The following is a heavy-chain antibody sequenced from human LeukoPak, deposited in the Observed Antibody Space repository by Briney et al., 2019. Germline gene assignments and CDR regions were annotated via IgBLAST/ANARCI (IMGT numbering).Heavy chain of an antibody. CDR1: GFTFNRYG. CDR2: IRYDSSDK. Sequence: PGGSLRLSCTASGFTFNRYGMHWIRQPPGKGLEWVAYIRYDSSDKKYGGSVEGRLTISRDNAKNSLYLQMNSLRAEDTALYYCAKDIESRIYYYFDYWGQGTLVTVSS. CDR3: AKDIESRIYYYFDY. J-gene: IGHJ4*02. V-gene: IGHV3-30*02. D-gene: IGHD1-26*01.